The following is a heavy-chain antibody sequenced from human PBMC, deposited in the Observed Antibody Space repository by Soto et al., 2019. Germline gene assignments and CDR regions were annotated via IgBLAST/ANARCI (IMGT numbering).Heavy chain of an antibody. V-gene: IGHV3-13*01. Sequence: EVQLVESGGGLVQPGGSLRLSCAASGFTFSSYDMHWVRQATGKGLEWVSAIGTAGDTYYPGSVKGRFTISRENAKNSLYLQMNSLRAGDTAVYYCARGSSSSYGYYYYYGMDVWGQGTTVTVSS. CDR2: IGTAGDT. CDR3: ARGSSSSYGYYYYYGMDV. D-gene: IGHD6-6*01. CDR1: GFTFSSYD. J-gene: IGHJ6*02.